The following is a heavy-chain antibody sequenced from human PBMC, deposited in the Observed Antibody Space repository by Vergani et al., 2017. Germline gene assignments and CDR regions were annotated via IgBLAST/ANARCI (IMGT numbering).Heavy chain of an antibody. J-gene: IGHJ5*01. CDR1: GFTFSSYG. CDR2: ISYDGSNK. D-gene: IGHD3-9*01. Sequence: QVQLVESGGGVVQPGRSLRLSCAASGFTFSSYGLHWVRQAPGKGLEWVAVISYDGSNKYYADSVKGRFTISRDNSKNTLYLQMNSLRAEVTGVYYCARARCIETCYMSNWRDSWGQGTLVTVSS. CDR3: ARARCIETCYMSNWRDS. V-gene: IGHV3-30*03.